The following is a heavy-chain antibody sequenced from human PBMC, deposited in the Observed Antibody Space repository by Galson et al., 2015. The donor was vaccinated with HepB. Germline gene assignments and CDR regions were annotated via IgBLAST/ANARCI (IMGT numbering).Heavy chain of an antibody. V-gene: IGHV1-8*01. J-gene: IGHJ4*02. CDR2: MNPNSGNT. CDR1: GSTFTSYD. D-gene: IGHD1-26*01. Sequence: SVKVSCKASGSTFTSYDINWVRQATGQGLEWMGWMNPNSGNTGYAQKFQGRVTMTRNTSISTAYMELSSLRSEDTAVYYCAREAIVGATGFGYWGQGTLVTVSS. CDR3: AREAIVGATGFGY.